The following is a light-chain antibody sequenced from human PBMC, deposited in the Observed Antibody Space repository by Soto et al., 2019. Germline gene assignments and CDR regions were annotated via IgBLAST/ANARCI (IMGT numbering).Light chain of an antibody. Sequence: QSAVTQPASVSGSPGQSITLSCTGTSSDVGVFHYVSWYQQHPGKAPKLIIYEVNNRPSGVSNRFSGSKSGNTASLTISGLQAEDEADYYCSSYTTSSTVVFGGGTQLTVL. CDR1: SSDVGVFHY. CDR3: SSYTTSSTVV. CDR2: EVN. V-gene: IGLV2-14*01. J-gene: IGLJ2*01.